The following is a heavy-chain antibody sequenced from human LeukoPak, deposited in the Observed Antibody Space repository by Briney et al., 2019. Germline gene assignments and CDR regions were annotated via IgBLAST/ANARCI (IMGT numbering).Heavy chain of an antibody. CDR3: ARVGESRLSYYGSAYSVSFDY. CDR2: INPNSGGT. D-gene: IGHD3-10*01. Sequence: ASVKVSCKASGYTFTGYYMHWVRQAPGQGLEWMGWINPNSGGTNYAQKFQGRVTMTRDTSISTAYMELSRLRSDDTAVYYCARVGESRLSYYGSAYSVSFDYWGQGTLVTVSS. CDR1: GYTFTGYY. V-gene: IGHV1-2*02. J-gene: IGHJ4*02.